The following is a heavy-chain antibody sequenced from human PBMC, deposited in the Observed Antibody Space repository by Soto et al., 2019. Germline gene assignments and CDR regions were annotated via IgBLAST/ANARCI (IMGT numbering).Heavy chain of an antibody. CDR3: ARGGAWTPEGLGY. CDR1: RVTLPNFS. V-gene: IGHV3-30-3*01. CDR2: ISSDVVNN. D-gene: IGHD2-15*01. Sequence: GGLRLSCAAPRVTLPNFSMHWGPPAPGKGLEWMAVISSDVVNNYYAESVKGRFTISRDNSKNTLYLQMNSLRTEDTAVYYCARGGAWTPEGLGYWGQGTLVTVSS. J-gene: IGHJ4*02.